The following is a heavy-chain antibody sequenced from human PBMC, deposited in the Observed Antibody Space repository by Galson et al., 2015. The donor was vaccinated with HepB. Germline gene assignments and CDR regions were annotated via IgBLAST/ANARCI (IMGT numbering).Heavy chain of an antibody. V-gene: IGHV3-11*01. Sequence: IYYADSVKGRSTVSRDNAKISLFLQINDLRAEDTAVYYCARDRGTYCGGDCTRYYFDYWGQGTLVTVSS. D-gene: IGHD2-21*02. CDR2: I. J-gene: IGHJ4*02. CDR3: ARDRGTYCGGDCTRYYFDY.